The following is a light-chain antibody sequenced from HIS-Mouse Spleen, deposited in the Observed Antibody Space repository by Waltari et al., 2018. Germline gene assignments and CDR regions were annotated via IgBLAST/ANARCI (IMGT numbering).Light chain of an antibody. CDR2: KAS. J-gene: IGKJ1*01. V-gene: IGKV1-5*03. CDR1: QSISSR. Sequence: DIQMTQSPSTLPASVGDRVTITCRASQSISSRLAWYQQKPGKAPKLLIYKASSLESGVPSRFSGSGSGTEFTLTISSLQPDDFATYYCQQYNSYTWTFGQGTKVEIK. CDR3: QQYNSYTWT.